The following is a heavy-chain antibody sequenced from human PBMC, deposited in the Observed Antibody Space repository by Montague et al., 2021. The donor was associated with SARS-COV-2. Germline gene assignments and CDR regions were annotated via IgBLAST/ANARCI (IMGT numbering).Heavy chain of an antibody. CDR1: GGTISSYY. CDR2: IYYSGST. CDR3: ARGSGWMGNAFDI. D-gene: IGHD6-19*01. V-gene: IGHV4-59*01. Sequence: SETLSLTCTVSGGTISSYYWSWIRLPPGKGLEWIGYIYYSGSTNYNPSLKSRVTISVDTSKNQFSLKLSSVTAADTAVYYGARGSGWMGNAFDIWGQGTMVTVSS. J-gene: IGHJ3*02.